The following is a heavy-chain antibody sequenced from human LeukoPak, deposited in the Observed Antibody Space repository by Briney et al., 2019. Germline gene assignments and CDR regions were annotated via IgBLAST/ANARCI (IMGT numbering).Heavy chain of an antibody. Sequence: ASVKVSCKVSGYTLTELSMHWVRQAPGKGLEWMGGFDPEDGETIYAQKFQGRVTITADKSTSTAYMELSSLRSEDTAVYYCARDWGVAARGEFDYWGQGTLVTVSS. D-gene: IGHD6-19*01. CDR2: FDPEDGET. CDR1: GYTLTELS. CDR3: ARDWGVAARGEFDY. J-gene: IGHJ4*02. V-gene: IGHV1-24*01.